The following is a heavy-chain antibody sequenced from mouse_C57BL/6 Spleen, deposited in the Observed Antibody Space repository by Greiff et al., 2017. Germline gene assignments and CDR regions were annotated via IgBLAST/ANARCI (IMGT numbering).Heavy chain of an antibody. Sequence: VQLKESGAELARPGASVKLSCKASGYTFTSYGISWVKQRTGQGLEWIGEIYPRSGNTYYNEKFKGKATLTADKSSSTAYMELRSLTSEDSAVYFCARSGEGRAEDYWGQGTTLTVSS. CDR3: ARSGEGRAEDY. J-gene: IGHJ2*01. CDR1: GYTFTSYG. V-gene: IGHV1-81*01. D-gene: IGHD3-2*02. CDR2: IYPRSGNT.